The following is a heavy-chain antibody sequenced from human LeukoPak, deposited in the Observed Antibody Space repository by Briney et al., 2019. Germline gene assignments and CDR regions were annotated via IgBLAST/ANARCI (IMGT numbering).Heavy chain of an antibody. Sequence: TGGSLRLSCAASAFTFSSYSMNLVRQAPAKGLEWVSYISSSSSTIYYADSVKGRFTISRDNAKNSLYLQMNSLRAEDTAVYYCASTDDVTTKDFDYWGQGTLVTVSS. J-gene: IGHJ4*02. V-gene: IGHV3-48*01. D-gene: IGHD4-11*01. CDR3: ASTDDVTTKDFDY. CDR2: ISSSSSTI. CDR1: AFTFSSYS.